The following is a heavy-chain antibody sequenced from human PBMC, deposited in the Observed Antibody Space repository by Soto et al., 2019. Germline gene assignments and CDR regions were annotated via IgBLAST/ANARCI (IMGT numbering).Heavy chain of an antibody. J-gene: IGHJ2*01. CDR1: GFTFSSYA. V-gene: IGHV3-23*01. Sequence: EVQLLESGGGLVQPGGSLRLSCAASGFTFSSYAMSWVHQAPGKGLEWVSAISGSGGSTYYADSVKGRFTISRDNSKNTLYLQMNSLRAEDTAVYYCAKHAVQEWLRFGYFDLWGRGTLVTVSS. CDR3: AKHAVQEWLRFGYFDL. CDR2: ISGSGGST. D-gene: IGHD5-12*01.